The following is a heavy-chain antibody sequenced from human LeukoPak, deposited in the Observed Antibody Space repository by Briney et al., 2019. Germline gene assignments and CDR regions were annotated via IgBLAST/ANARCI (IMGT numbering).Heavy chain of an antibody. V-gene: IGHV4-28*01. CDR1: GYSLSSSNW. CDR2: IYYSGST. J-gene: IGHJ3*02. D-gene: IGHD3-10*01. CDR3: ARTVRGVMAFDI. Sequence: SDTLSLTCAVSGYSLSSSNWWGWIRQPPAKGLDWIGYIYYSGSTYYNPSLKSRVTMSVDTSKNQFSLKLSSVTAVDTAVYYCARTVRGVMAFDIWGQGTMVTVSS.